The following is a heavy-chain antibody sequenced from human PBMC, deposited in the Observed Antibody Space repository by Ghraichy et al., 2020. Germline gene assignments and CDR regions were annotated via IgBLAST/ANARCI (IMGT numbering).Heavy chain of an antibody. D-gene: IGHD2-21*01. CDR2: ISSSGSTI. CDR3: ARVVPSCGGDCYGDAFDI. J-gene: IGHJ3*02. Sequence: GGSLRLSCAASGFTFSSYEMNWVRQAPGKGLEWVSYISSSGSTIYYADSVKGRFTISRDNAKNSLYLQMNSLRAEDTAVYYCARVVPSCGGDCYGDAFDIWGQGTMVTVSS. V-gene: IGHV3-48*03. CDR1: GFTFSSYE.